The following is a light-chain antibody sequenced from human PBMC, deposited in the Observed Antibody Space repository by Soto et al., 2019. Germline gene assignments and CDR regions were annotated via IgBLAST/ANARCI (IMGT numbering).Light chain of an antibody. V-gene: IGLV2-14*01. CDR2: DVS. CDR1: SGDVGGYNY. Sequence: QSVLAQPASLSGSPGQSITISCTGNSGDVGGYNYFSWYQQHPGKAPKLMIYDVSNRPSGVSTRFSGSKSGNTASLTISGLQAEDEADYYCSPYTNSRTLAAFGGGTKVTVL. J-gene: IGLJ2*01. CDR3: SPYTNSRTLAA.